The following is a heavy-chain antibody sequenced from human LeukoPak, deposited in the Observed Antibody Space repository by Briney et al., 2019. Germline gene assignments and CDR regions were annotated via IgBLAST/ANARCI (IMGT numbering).Heavy chain of an antibody. CDR1: GFIFSTYG. D-gene: IGHD3-3*01. J-gene: IGHJ4*02. Sequence: HPGGSLRLSCAASGFIFSTYGMHWVRQAPGKGLEWVAVISYDGSNKYYADSVKGRFTISRDNAKNSLYLQMNSLRAEDTAVYYCARDLEDAGKYYFDYWGQGTLVTVSS. CDR3: ARDLEDAGKYYFDY. CDR2: ISYDGSNK. V-gene: IGHV3-30*03.